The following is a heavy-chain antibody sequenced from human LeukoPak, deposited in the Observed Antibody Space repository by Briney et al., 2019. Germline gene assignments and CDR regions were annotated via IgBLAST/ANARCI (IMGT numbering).Heavy chain of an antibody. CDR3: ATASHCSGGSCH. Sequence: PGGSLRLSCAASGFTVSSTYMSWVRQAPGKGLEWVSVIYSGGSTYYTDSVKGRFTISRDNSKNTLYLQMDSLRVEDTAVYYCATASHCSGGSCHWGQGTLVTVSS. CDR1: GFTVSSTY. CDR2: IYSGGST. D-gene: IGHD2-15*01. V-gene: IGHV3-53*01. J-gene: IGHJ4*02.